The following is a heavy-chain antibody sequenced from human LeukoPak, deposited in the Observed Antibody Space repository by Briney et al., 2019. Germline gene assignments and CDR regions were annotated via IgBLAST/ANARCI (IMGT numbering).Heavy chain of an antibody. CDR1: GGSISGYY. Sequence: SEILSLTCTVSGGSISGYYWGWIRQPPGKGLEWMGYFYNRGTTNYNPSLKSRITMSVDTSKNQFSLKLTSVTAADTAVYYCARDFKYYGSSGYYAFDIWGQGTMVTVSS. CDR2: FYNRGTT. CDR3: ARDFKYYGSSGYYAFDI. V-gene: IGHV4-59*01. D-gene: IGHD3-22*01. J-gene: IGHJ3*02.